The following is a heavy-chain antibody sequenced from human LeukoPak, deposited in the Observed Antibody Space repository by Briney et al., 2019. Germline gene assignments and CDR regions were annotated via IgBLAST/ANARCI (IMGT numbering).Heavy chain of an antibody. CDR3: ARGAAYIVGATPGAFDI. Sequence: GGCLRLSCAASGFTFSSYAMHWVRQAPGKGLEWVSSIISSSSYIYYADSVKGRFTISRDNAKNSLYLQMNSLRAEDTAVYYCARGAAYIVGATPGAFDIWGQGTMVTVSS. CDR2: IISSSSYI. CDR1: GFTFSSYA. D-gene: IGHD1-26*01. V-gene: IGHV3-21*01. J-gene: IGHJ3*02.